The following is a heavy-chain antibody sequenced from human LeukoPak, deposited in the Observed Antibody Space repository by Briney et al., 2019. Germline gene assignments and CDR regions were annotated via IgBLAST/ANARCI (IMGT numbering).Heavy chain of an antibody. CDR1: GGSISSYY. D-gene: IGHD1-1*01. V-gene: IGHV4-59*01. CDR2: IYYSGST. CDR3: ASLNWNDRDY. Sequence: SETLSLTCTVSGGSISSYYWSWIRQPPGKGLEWIGYIYYSGSTNYNPSLKSRVTISVDTSKNQFSLKLSSVTAADTAVYYCASLNWNDRDYWGQGTLVTVSP. J-gene: IGHJ4*02.